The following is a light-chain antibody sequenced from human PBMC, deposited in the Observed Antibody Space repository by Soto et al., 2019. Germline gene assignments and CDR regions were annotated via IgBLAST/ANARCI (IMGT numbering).Light chain of an antibody. J-gene: IGKJ1*01. Sequence: EIVLTQSPCTLSLSPGEGATLSCRASRGVSANYLAWYQQKPGQAPTLLIYGASIRAAGIPDRFSGSGSGTDFTLTIRRLEPDDFAVYYCQQYGSSPRTFGQGTKVDIK. CDR1: RGVSANY. CDR3: QQYGSSPRT. V-gene: IGKV3-20*01. CDR2: GAS.